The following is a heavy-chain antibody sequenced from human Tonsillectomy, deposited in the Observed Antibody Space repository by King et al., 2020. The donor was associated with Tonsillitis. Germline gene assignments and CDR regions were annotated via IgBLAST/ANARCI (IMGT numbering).Heavy chain of an antibody. CDR3: ARDPYYGDYVSLTFAFDI. D-gene: IGHD4-17*01. Sequence: VQLVESGGGVVQPGRSLRLSCAASGFTFSTYAMHWVRQAPGKGLEWVAVISYDGSNKYYADSVKGRFAISRDNSKNTLYLQMNSLIAEDTAVYYCARDPYYGDYVSLTFAFDIWGQGTMVTVSS. V-gene: IGHV3-30*09. CDR1: GFTFSTYA. J-gene: IGHJ3*02. CDR2: ISYDGSNK.